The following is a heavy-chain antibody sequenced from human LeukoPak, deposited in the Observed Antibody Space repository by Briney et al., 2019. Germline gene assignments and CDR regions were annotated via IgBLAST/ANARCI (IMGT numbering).Heavy chain of an antibody. D-gene: IGHD6-13*01. V-gene: IGHV1-46*01. CDR3: ARSMYSSSWERPAFDI. CDR1: GYTFTGYY. Sequence: ASVKVSCKASGYTFTGYYMHWVRQAPGQGLEWMGIINPSGGSTSYAQKFQGRVTMTRDMSTSTVYMELSSLRSEDTAVYYCARSMYSSSWERPAFDIWGQGTMVTVSS. CDR2: INPSGGST. J-gene: IGHJ3*02.